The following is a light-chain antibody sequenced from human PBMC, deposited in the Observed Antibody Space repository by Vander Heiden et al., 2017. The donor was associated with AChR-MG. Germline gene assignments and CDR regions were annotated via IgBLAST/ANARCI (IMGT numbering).Light chain of an antibody. V-gene: IGLV1-44*01. CDR1: SSNIGGNT. CDR3: GSWDDSLNGVL. CDR2: NNN. J-gene: IGLJ2*01. Sequence: QSVLTQPPSASGTPGQRVTISCSGSSSNIGGNTVNWYQQLPETAPKLLIYNNNQRPSGVPDRLSGSKSGTSASLAISGLQSGDEADYYCGSWDDSLNGVLFGGGTKLTVL.